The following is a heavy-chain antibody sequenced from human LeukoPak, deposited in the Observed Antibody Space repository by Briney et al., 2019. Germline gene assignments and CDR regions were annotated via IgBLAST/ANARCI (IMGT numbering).Heavy chain of an antibody. CDR2: INHSGST. CDR3: AREHYDILTGSPDV. Sequence: PSETLSLTCAVYGGSFSGYYWSWIRQPPGKGLEWIGEINHSGSTNYNPSLKSRVTISVDTSKNQFSLKLSSVTAADTAVYYCAREHYDILTGSPDVWGKGTTVTVSS. V-gene: IGHV4-34*01. J-gene: IGHJ6*04. CDR1: GGSFSGYY. D-gene: IGHD3-9*01.